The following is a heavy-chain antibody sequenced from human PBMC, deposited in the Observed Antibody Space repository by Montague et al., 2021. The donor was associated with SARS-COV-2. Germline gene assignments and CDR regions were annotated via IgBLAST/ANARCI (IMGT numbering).Heavy chain of an antibody. J-gene: IGHJ4*02. Sequence: SETLSLTCAVYGESFSGFFWSWIRQPPGKGLEWISDINDRGVTNYNYNPSLGSRVTISADTSKNQFSLKLRSVTAADTAVYYCARWDPQTLTVISLRGKSAIDYWGQGTLVTVSS. D-gene: IGHD4-11*01. CDR3: ARWDPQTLTVISLRGKSAIDY. V-gene: IGHV4-34*01. CDR2: INDRGVTNY. CDR1: GESFSGFF.